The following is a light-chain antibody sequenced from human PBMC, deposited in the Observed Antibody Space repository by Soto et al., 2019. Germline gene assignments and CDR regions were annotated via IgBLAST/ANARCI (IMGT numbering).Light chain of an antibody. CDR3: FSHRGGDSHV. CDR1: SSNIGGNS. V-gene: IGLV1-51*01. Sequence: QSVLTQPPSVSAAPGQRVTISCSGSSSNIGGNSVSWYQQLPGTAPKLLIYDDDKRPSGIPDRFSGSKSGTSATLGITGLQPDDEADYYCFSHRGGDSHVFGTGTKVTVL. CDR2: DDD. J-gene: IGLJ1*01.